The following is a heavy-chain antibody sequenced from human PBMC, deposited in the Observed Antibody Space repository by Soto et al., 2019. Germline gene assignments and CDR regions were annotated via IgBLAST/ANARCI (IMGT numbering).Heavy chain of an antibody. CDR1: GGTFSSYA. J-gene: IGHJ4*02. V-gene: IGHV1-69*12. CDR3: ARAAQRRDGYNPYYFDY. D-gene: IGHD5-12*01. Sequence: QVQLVQSGAEVKKPGSSVKVSCKASGGTFSSYAISWVRQAPGQGLEWMGGIIPIFGTANYAQKFQGRVTITADECTSTDYMELSSLRAEDTAGYYCARAAQRRDGYNPYYFDYWGQGTLVTVSS. CDR2: IIPIFGTA.